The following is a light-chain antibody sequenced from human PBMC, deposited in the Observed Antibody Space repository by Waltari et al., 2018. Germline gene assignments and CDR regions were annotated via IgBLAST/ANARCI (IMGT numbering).Light chain of an antibody. CDR1: SSHIGAGYD. J-gene: IGLJ7*01. CDR2: GNS. Sequence: QSVLTQPPSVSGAPGQRVTISCTGSSSHIGAGYDVHWYQQLPGTPPKLLIYGNSKRPAGVPDRFSGSKSGTSASLAITGLQAEDEADYYCQSYDSSLSGAVFGGGTQLTVL. V-gene: IGLV1-40*01. CDR3: QSYDSSLSGAV.